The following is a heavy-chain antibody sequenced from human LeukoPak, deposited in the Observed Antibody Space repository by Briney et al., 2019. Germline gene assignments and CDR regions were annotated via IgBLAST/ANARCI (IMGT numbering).Heavy chain of an antibody. J-gene: IGHJ6*03. D-gene: IGHD3-10*01. CDR2: INQGGRT. Sequence: SETLSLTCAVNGGSFSDYLWTWIRPSPGKGLEWIGEINQGGRTNFNPSLKSRVTISADRSKYHFSLTLRSVTAADTAVYYCARGKRVWFGELMTSFSYFYIDVWGRGTTVTVSS. CDR3: ARGKRVWFGELMTSFSYFYIDV. CDR1: GGSFSDYL. V-gene: IGHV4-34*01.